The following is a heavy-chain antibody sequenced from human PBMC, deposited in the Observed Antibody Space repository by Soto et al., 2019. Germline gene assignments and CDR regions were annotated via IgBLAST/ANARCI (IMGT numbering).Heavy chain of an antibody. CDR3: ARAHGSGSYLRNDY. V-gene: IGHV1-69*13. J-gene: IGHJ4*02. Sequence: SVKVSCKASGGTFSSYAISWVRQVPGQGLEWMGGIIPIFGTANYAQKFQGRVTITADESTSTAYMELSSLRSEDTAVYYCARAHGSGSYLRNDYWGQGTLVTVSS. CDR1: GGTFSSYA. CDR2: IIPIFGTA. D-gene: IGHD3-10*01.